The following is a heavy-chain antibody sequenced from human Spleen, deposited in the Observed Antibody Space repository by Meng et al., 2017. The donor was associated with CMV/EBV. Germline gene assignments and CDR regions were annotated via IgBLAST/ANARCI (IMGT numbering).Heavy chain of an antibody. D-gene: IGHD2-2*01. Sequence: ASVKVSCKASGYTFTSYDINWVRQAPGQGLEWMGWMNPNSGNTGYAQKFQGRVTMTRDTSIRTAYMELSRLRSDDTAIYYCATVSGYCSSMTCYQFDPWGQGTLVTVSS. CDR1: GYTFTSYD. J-gene: IGHJ5*02. V-gene: IGHV1-8*01. CDR3: ATVSGYCSSMTCYQFDP. CDR2: MNPNSGNT.